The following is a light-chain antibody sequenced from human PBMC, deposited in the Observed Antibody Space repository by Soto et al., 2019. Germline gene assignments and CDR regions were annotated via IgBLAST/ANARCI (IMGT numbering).Light chain of an antibody. CDR2: AAS. CDR3: QQANSFPIT. J-gene: IGKJ5*01. CDR1: QSINSW. V-gene: IGKV1-12*01. Sequence: IQMTQSPSTLSGSVGDRVTITCRASQSINSWLAWYQQKPGKAPKLLIYAASSLQSGVPSRFSGSGSGTDFTLTISSLQPEDFATYYCQQANSFPITFGQGTRLEIK.